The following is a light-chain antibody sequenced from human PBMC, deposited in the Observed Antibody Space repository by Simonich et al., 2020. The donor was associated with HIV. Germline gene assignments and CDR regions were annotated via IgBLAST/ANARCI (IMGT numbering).Light chain of an antibody. V-gene: IGLV2-14*03. J-gene: IGLJ2*01. CDR1: SSDVGGYNY. CDR2: DVT. Sequence: QSALTQPASVSGSPGQSITISSTGTSSDVGGYNYVSWSQQHPGKAPKLLIYDVTNRPSGVSNRFSGSKSGNTASLTISGLQAEDEADYYCSSYTTSSTLFGGGTKLTVL. CDR3: SSYTTSSTL.